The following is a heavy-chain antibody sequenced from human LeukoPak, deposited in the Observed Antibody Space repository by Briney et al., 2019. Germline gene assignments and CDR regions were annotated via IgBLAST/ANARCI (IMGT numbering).Heavy chain of an antibody. V-gene: IGHV3-33*01. CDR2: IWSDGTNK. J-gene: IGHJ4*02. CDR3: ARDAQRGFDYSNSLKY. D-gene: IGHD4-11*01. CDR1: GVTFNHYV. Sequence: GWALRLACAAAGVTFNHYVMHWVRQAPGKGLEGVAVIWSDGTNKYYADSVKGRFTISRDDSEKQVFLQMNSLKPEDTAVYFCARDAQRGFDYSNSLKYWGQGTPVTVST.